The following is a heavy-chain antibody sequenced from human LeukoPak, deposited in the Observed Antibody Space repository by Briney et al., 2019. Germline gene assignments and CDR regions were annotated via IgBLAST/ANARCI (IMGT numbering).Heavy chain of an antibody. CDR1: GFTFSSHV. CDR3: ARESLWGGSLKWFDP. V-gene: IGHV3-23*01. CDR2: ISGDGHTT. D-gene: IGHD3-3*01. J-gene: IGHJ5*02. Sequence: GGSLKLSCAASGFTFSSHVMSWVRQTPGKGLEWVSAISGDGHTTYYADSVRGRFIISRDNSKNTLYLQMNSLRAEDTATYYCARESLWGGSLKWFDPWGQGTPVIVSS.